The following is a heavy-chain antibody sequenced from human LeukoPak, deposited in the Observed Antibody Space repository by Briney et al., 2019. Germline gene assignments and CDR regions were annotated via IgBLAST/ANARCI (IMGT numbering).Heavy chain of an antibody. CDR3: VRAAGGCTSSSCPRDYYYYMDV. CDR1: GFTFGRHD. D-gene: IGHD2-2*01. J-gene: IGHJ6*03. V-gene: IGHV3-13*01. CDR2: IGAGGDT. Sequence: GRSLRLSCAASGFTFGRHDMHWVRQGTGKGPEWVSAIGAGGDTHYLASVEGRFTISRENAKQYLYLQMNSLTVGDTAVYYCVRAAGGCTSSSCPRDYYYYMDVWGKGTTVTVSS.